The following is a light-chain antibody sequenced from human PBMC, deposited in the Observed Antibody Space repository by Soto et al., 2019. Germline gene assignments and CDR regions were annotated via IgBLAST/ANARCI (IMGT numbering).Light chain of an antibody. V-gene: IGLV3-21*02. CDR1: NIGSKS. CDR2: DDS. J-gene: IGLJ2*01. CDR3: QVWDSSSDHVV. Sequence: SYELTQPPSVSVAPGQTARITCGGNNIGSKSVHWYQQKPGQAPVLVVYDDSARPSGIPERFSGSNSGNTATLSISRVEAGDEADYYCQVWDSSSDHVVFGGGTKLTVL.